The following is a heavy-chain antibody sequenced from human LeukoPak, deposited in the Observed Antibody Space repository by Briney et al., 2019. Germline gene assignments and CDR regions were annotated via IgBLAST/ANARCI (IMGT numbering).Heavy chain of an antibody. CDR3: ARFLTVAAVFDY. CDR1: GGSISSGRYY. D-gene: IGHD6-19*01. CDR2: IYHSGST. J-gene: IGHJ4*02. Sequence: PSETLSLTCTVSGGSISSGRYYWGWIRQPPGKGLEWIGSIYHSGSTYYNPSLKSRVTISVDTSKNQFSLKRSSVTAADTAVYYCARFLTVAAVFDYWGQGTLVTVSS. V-gene: IGHV4-39*07.